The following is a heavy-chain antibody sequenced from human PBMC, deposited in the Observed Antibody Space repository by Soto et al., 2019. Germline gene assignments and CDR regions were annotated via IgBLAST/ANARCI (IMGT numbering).Heavy chain of an antibody. CDR1: GFSLSTNGVG. J-gene: IGHJ5*02. V-gene: IGHV2-5*02. D-gene: IGHD5-12*01. Sequence: QITLKESGPTLVKPTQTLTLTCTFSGFSLSTNGVGVGWIRQPPGKALEWLAIIYWDDDIRYSPSLRSRLTITKDTSENQVILTMTTMDPLDTATYSCARTGLGWLDSWGQGTLVTVSS. CDR2: IYWDDDI. CDR3: ARTGLGWLDS.